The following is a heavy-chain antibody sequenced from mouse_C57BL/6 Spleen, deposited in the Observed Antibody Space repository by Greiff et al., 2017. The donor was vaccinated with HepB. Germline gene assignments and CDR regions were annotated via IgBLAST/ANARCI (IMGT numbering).Heavy chain of an antibody. CDR1: GFTFSSYA. CDR2: ISDGGSYT. Sequence: EVQLVESGGGLVKPGGSLKLSCAASGFTFSSYAMSWVRQTPEKRLEWVATISDGGSYTYYPDNVKGRFTISRDNAKNNLYLQMSHLKSEDTAMYYCARENFPYYYFDYWGQGTTLTVSS. J-gene: IGHJ2*01. CDR3: ARENFPYYYFDY. D-gene: IGHD2-10*01. V-gene: IGHV5-4*01.